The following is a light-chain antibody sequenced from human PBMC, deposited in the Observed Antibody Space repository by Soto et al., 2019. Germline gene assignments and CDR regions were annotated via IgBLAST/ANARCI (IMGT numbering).Light chain of an antibody. J-gene: IGKJ2*01. Sequence: DIVMTQSPLSLPGTPGEPASISCRSSQSLLHSNGYNYLAWYLQKQGQSPQLLNYLGSNRASGVSDRFSGSGSGTDFTLEISRVEAEDVGVYYFMQALQTPQPFGQGTKLDIK. V-gene: IGKV2-28*01. CDR3: MQALQTPQP. CDR1: QSLLHSNGYNY. CDR2: LGS.